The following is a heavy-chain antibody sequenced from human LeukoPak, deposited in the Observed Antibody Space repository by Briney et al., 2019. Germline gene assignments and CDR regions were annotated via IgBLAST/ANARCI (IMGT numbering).Heavy chain of an antibody. V-gene: IGHV1-46*01. CDR2: INPSGGSS. Sequence: ASVKVSCKASGHIFSSYYMHWVRQAPGQGLEWMGIINPSGGSSSYAQKFQGRVTMTRDTSSSTVYMELSSLRSEDTAVYYCAREGSGYNYAENWGQGTLVTVSS. CDR3: AREGSGYNYAEN. J-gene: IGHJ4*02. D-gene: IGHD5-18*01. CDR1: GHIFSSYY.